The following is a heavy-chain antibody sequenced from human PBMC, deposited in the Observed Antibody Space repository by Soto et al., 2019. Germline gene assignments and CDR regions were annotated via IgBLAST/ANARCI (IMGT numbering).Heavy chain of an antibody. CDR2: IYYSGST. J-gene: IGHJ4*02. CDR1: GGSISSYY. D-gene: IGHD3-10*01. CDR3: ARSHYYGSGSYYNY. Sequence: SETLSLTCTVSGGSISSYYWIWIRQPPGKGLEWIGYIYYSGSTNYNPSLKSRVTISVDTSKNQFSLKLSSVTAADTAVYYCARSHYYGSGSYYNYWGQGTLVTVSS. V-gene: IGHV4-59*01.